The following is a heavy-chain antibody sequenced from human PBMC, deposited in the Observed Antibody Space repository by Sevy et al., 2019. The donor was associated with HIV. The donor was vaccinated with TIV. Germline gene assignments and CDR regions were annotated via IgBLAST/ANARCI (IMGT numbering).Heavy chain of an antibody. CDR2: INPNSGGT. Sequence: VSVKVSCKASGYTFTGYYMHWVRQAPGQGLEWMGWINPNSGGTNYAQKFQGRVTMTRDTSISTAYMELSRLRSDDTAVYYCARAYGDFRDYFDYWGQGTLVTVSS. V-gene: IGHV1-2*02. CDR3: ARAYGDFRDYFDY. J-gene: IGHJ4*02. D-gene: IGHD4-17*01. CDR1: GYTFTGYY.